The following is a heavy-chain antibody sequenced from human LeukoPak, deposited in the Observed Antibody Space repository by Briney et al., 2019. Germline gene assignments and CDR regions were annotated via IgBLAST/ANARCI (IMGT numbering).Heavy chain of an antibody. D-gene: IGHD1-26*01. CDR1: GFTFSIYT. CDR2: ISTNSGTI. J-gene: IGHJ4*02. Sequence: GGSLRLSCAASGFTFSIYTMNWVRQAPGKGLEWISYISTNSGTIWYADSVKGRFTISRDNSKNTLYLQMNSLRAEDTAVYYCARGVGSGSRLRAGDYWGQGTLVTVSS. CDR3: ARGVGSGSRLRAGDY. V-gene: IGHV3-48*01.